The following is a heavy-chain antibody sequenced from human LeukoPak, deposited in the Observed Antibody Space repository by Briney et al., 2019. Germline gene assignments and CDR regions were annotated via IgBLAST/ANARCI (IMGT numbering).Heavy chain of an antibody. CDR1: GYTFTSYA. D-gene: IGHD2-21*02. V-gene: IGHV7-4-1*02. Sequence: GASVTVSCKASGYTFTSYAMNWVRQAPGQGLEWMGWINTNTGNPTYAQGFTGRFVFSLDTSVSTAYLQISSLKAEDTAVYYCARVVGCGGDCYSGISDYWGQGTLVTVSS. CDR2: INTNTGNP. J-gene: IGHJ4*02. CDR3: ARVVGCGGDCYSGISDY.